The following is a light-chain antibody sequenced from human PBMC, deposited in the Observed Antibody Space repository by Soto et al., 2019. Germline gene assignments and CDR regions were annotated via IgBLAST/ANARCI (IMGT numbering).Light chain of an antibody. J-gene: IGKJ4*01. Sequence: EVVMTQSPATLSVSPGERATLSCRASRGIGSTLDWYQQKPGQTPRLLIYDTSTRATGVPSRFIGSASGTEFSLTSTSLQSEDFAVYYCQHYVNWPLTFGGGTRVENK. CDR1: RGIGST. V-gene: IGKV3-15*01. CDR3: QHYVNWPLT. CDR2: DTS.